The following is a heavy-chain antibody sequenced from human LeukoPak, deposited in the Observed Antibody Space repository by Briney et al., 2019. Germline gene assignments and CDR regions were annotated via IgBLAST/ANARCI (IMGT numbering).Heavy chain of an antibody. CDR3: ARYGSGRDYKDPLDY. D-gene: IGHD3-10*01. J-gene: IGHJ4*02. CDR1: GFTFSSYA. Sequence: PGGSLRLSCAASGFTFSSYAMNWVRQAPGKGLEWISYINSGGDTMFYADSVEGRFTISRDNVKNSVSLQMNSLRAEDTAVYYCARYGSGRDYKDPLDYWGQGTLVIVSS. V-gene: IGHV3-48*01. CDR2: INSGGDTM.